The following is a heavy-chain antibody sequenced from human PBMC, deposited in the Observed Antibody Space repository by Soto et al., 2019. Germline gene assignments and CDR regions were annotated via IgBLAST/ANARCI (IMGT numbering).Heavy chain of an antibody. V-gene: IGHV4-4*02. CDR2: IYHSGST. J-gene: IGHJ6*02. Sequence: KPSETLSLTCAVSGGSISSSNWWSWVRQPPGKGLEWIGEIYHSGSTNYNPSLKSRVTISVDKSKNQFSLKLSSVTAADTAVYYCARDCYRSSWYSSLDYYYYYGMDAWGQGTTVTVSS. D-gene: IGHD6-13*01. CDR3: ARDCYRSSWYSSLDYYYYYGMDA. CDR1: GGSISSSNW.